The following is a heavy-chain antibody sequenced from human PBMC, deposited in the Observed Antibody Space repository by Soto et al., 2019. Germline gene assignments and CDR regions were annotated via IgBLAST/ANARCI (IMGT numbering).Heavy chain of an antibody. CDR2: ISGSGGST. V-gene: IGHV3-23*01. CDR3: AEEAVSGWYYFDY. CDR1: GFTFSSYA. Sequence: EVQLLESGGGLLQPGGSLRLSCAASGFTFSSYAMSWVRQAPGKGLEWVSTISGSGGSTYYADSLKGRFTISRDNSKNTLFLHISCQRAEDTAVYYCAEEAVSGWYYFDYWGPGTLVTVSS. D-gene: IGHD6-19*01. J-gene: IGHJ4*02.